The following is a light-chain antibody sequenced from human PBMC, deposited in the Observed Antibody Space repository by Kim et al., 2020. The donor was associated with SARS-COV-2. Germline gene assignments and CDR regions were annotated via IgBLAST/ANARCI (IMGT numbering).Light chain of an antibody. J-gene: IGKJ3*01. CDR3: QQLNTYPLT. CDR2: AAS. V-gene: IGKV1-9*01. CDR1: QGISSY. Sequence: ASVGDRVTITCRASQGISSYLAWYHQKPGTAPKLLIYAASTLQSGVPSRFSGSGSGTEFTLTISSLQPEDFATYYCQQLNTYPLTFGPGTKVDIK.